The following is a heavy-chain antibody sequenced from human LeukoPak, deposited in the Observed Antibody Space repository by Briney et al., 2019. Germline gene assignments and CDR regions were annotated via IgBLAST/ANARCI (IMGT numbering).Heavy chain of an antibody. J-gene: IGHJ6*03. CDR2: IWYDGSNK. V-gene: IGHV3-33*01. D-gene: IGHD3-3*01. CDR1: GFTFSSYG. Sequence: PGRSLRLSCAASGFTFSSYGMHWVRQAPGKGLEWVAVIWYDGSNKYYADSVKGRFTISRDNSKNTLYLQMNSLRAEDTAVYYCARVNYDFWSGYWDYYYYYMDVWGKGTMVTVSS. CDR3: ARVNYDFWSGYWDYYYYYMDV.